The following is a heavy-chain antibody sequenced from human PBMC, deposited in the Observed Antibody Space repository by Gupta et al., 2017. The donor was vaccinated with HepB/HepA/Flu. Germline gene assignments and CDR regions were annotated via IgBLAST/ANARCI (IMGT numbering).Heavy chain of an antibody. Sequence: QVQLQQCGAGLLNPSETLSLTCAVYGGSFSGYYWSWIRQPTGKGLEGIGEINHSGSTNYPTYRNRRLTISVETSKKQGSLKWTAVTAAERDVEECARGQLGGGTYANYEMAFGGKGTTVTVCS. CDR3: ARGQLGGGTYANYEMAF. D-gene: IGHD4/OR15-4a*01. CDR2: INHSGST. J-gene: IGHJ6*03. CDR1: GGSFSGYY. V-gene: IGHV4-34*01.